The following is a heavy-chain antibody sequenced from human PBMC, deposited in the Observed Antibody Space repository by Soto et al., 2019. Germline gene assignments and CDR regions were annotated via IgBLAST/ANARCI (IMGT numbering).Heavy chain of an antibody. Sequence: ESGGGLVKPGGSLRLSCAASGFTFSSYSMNWVRQAPGKGLEWVSSISSSSSYIYYADSVKGRFTISRDNAKNSLYLQMNSLRAEDTAVYYCARDLDDFWSGYPDWGQGTLVTVSS. CDR3: ARDLDDFWSGYPD. CDR2: ISSSSSYI. CDR1: GFTFSSYS. V-gene: IGHV3-21*01. D-gene: IGHD3-3*01. J-gene: IGHJ4*02.